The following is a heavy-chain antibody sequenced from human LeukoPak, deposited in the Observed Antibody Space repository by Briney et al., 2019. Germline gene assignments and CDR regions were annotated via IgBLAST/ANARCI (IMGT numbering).Heavy chain of an antibody. CDR2: ISYDGSNK. D-gene: IGHD2-15*01. CDR3: AKDRGMVSATSSYFDY. CDR1: GFTFSSYG. V-gene: IGHV3-30*18. Sequence: PGGSLSLSCAASGFTFSSYGMHWVCQAPGKGLERVAVISYDGSNKYYADSVKGRFTITRDNSKNTLYLQMNSLRAEDTAVYYCAKDRGMVSATSSYFDYWGQGTLVTVSS. J-gene: IGHJ4*02.